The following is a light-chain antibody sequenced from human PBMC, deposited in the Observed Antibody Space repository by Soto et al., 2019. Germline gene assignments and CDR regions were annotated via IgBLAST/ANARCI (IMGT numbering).Light chain of an antibody. CDR1: QSIDTY. V-gene: IGKV1-39*01. CDR3: QQSYGLPFT. CDR2: AAS. J-gene: IGKJ3*01. Sequence: DIQMTQSPSSLSASVGDRVTTTCRASQSIDTYLNWYQQKPGKAPKLLIYAASNLQSGVPSRFSGSGSGTDFTLTINNLQPEDFATYYCQQSYGLPFTFGPGTKVDSK.